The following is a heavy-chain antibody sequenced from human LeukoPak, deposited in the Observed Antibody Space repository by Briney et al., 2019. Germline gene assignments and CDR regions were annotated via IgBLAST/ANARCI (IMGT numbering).Heavy chain of an antibody. V-gene: IGHV4-34*01. Sequence: RASETPSLTCAVYGGSFSGYYWSWIRQPPGKGLEWIGEINHSGSTNYNPSLKSRVTISVDTSKNQFSLKLSSVTAADTAVYYCTRGLFGDDYWGQGTLVTVSS. D-gene: IGHD3-10*01. CDR1: GGSFSGYY. CDR2: INHSGST. J-gene: IGHJ4*02. CDR3: TRGLFGDDY.